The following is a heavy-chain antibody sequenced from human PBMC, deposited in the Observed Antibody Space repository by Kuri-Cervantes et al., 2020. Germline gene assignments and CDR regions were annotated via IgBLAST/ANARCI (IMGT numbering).Heavy chain of an antibody. V-gene: IGHV3-30-3*01. D-gene: IGHD3-3*01. CDR2: ISYDGSNK. CDR3: ARESADDFWSGYYYYYGMDV. J-gene: IGHJ6*02. CDR1: GFTFSSYA. Sequence: GGSLRLSCAASGFTFSSYAMHWVRQAPGKGLEWVAVISYDGSNKYYADSVKGRFTISRDNSKNTLYLQMNSLRAEDTAVYYCARESADDFWSGYYYYYGMDVWGQGTTVTVSS.